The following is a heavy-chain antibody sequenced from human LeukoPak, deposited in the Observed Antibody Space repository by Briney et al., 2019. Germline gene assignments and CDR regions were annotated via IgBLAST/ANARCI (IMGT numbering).Heavy chain of an antibody. D-gene: IGHD3-10*01. V-gene: IGHV4-34*01. CDR1: GGSFSGYY. Sequence: SETLSLTCAVYGGSFSGYYWSWIRQPPGKGLEWIGEINHSGSTNYNPSLKSRVTISVDTSKNQFSLKLSSVTAADTAVYYCARGLGGSGSYFYTLYYYYYGMDDWGQGTTVTVSS. CDR3: ARGLGGSGSYFYTLYYYYYGMDD. CDR2: INHSGST. J-gene: IGHJ6*02.